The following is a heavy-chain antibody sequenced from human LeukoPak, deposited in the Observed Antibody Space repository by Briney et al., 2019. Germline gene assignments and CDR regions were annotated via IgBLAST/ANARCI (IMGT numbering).Heavy chain of an antibody. CDR3: ARRSLIVVVPAAINFDYYYMDV. CDR1: GGTFSGYA. Sequence: ASVKVSCKASGGTFSGYAISWVRQAPGQGLEWMGGIIPIFGTANYAQKFQGRVTITTDESTSTAYMELSSLRSEDTAVYYCARRSLIVVVPAAINFDYYYMDVWGKGTTVTVSS. D-gene: IGHD2-2*02. J-gene: IGHJ6*03. V-gene: IGHV1-69*05. CDR2: IIPIFGTA.